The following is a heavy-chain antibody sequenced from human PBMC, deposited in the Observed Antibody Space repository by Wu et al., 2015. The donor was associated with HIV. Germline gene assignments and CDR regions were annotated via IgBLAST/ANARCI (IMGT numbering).Heavy chain of an antibody. CDR2: INPNSGGT. D-gene: IGHD3-22*01. V-gene: IGHV1-2*02. CDR3: ARGAHYYDSSGYPDAFDI. J-gene: IGHJ3*02. Sequence: QVQLVRSGAEVKKPGASVKVSCKASGYTFTGYYMHWVRQAPGQGLEWMGWINPNSGGTNYAQKFQGRVTMTRDTSISTAYMELSRLRSDDTAVYYCARGAHYYDSSGYPDAFDIWGQGTMVTVSS. CDR1: GYTFTGYY.